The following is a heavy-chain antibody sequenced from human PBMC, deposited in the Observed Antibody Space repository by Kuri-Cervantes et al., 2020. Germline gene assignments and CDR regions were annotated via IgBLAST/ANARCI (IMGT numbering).Heavy chain of an antibody. J-gene: IGHJ3*02. V-gene: IGHV3-30-3*01. Sequence: SLKIHREGPGLPCSSYAMHWVRQAPGKGLERVAVISYEGSNKYYADSAKGRFTISRDNSKNTLYLQVNSLKTEDTAVYYCTTDEVVVVPAAISGDAFDIWGQGTMVTVSS. CDR1: GLPCSSYA. D-gene: IGHD2-2*01. CDR3: TTDEVVVVPAAISGDAFDI. CDR2: ISYEGSNK.